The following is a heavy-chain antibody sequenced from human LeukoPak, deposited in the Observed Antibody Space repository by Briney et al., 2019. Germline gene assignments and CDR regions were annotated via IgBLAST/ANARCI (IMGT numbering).Heavy chain of an antibody. CDR2: IRYDGSNK. V-gene: IGHV3-30*02. CDR1: GFTFSSYG. Sequence: GGSLRLSCGASGFTFSSYGMHWVRQAPGKGLEWVAFIRYDGSNKYYADSVKGRFTISRDNSKNTLYLQMNSLRAEDTAVYYCEKVASFYCGGDCYDYWGQGTLVIVSS. J-gene: IGHJ4*02. CDR3: EKVASFYCGGDCYDY. D-gene: IGHD2-21*01.